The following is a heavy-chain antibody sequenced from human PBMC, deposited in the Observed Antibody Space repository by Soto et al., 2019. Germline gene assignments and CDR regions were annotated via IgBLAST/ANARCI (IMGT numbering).Heavy chain of an antibody. Sequence: QVQLVESGGGVVQPGRSLRLSCAASGFSFSSYAMHWVREAPGKGQERVAVISHDGSIKKFADFVEGRFLVFRDNSNNNLFLQMESLKPDDSAVYYCAKQLALGDVWRGLEYWGQGALVTVAS. D-gene: IGHD3-3*01. V-gene: IGHV3-30*18. J-gene: IGHJ4*02. CDR3: AKQLALGDVWRGLEY. CDR1: GFSFSSYA. CDR2: ISHDGSIK.